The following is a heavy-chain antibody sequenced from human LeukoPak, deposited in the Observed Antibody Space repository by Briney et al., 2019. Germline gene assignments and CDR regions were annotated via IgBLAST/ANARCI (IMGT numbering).Heavy chain of an antibody. CDR2: ISASGTIT. V-gene: IGHV3-48*03. J-gene: IGHJ6*03. CDR3: ARDGYSSGGLVYGPSVTLDCYMDV. CDR1: GFTFSSYE. Sequence: GGSLRLSCAASGFTFSSYEMNWVRQAPGKGLEWISYISASGTITHYADSVEGRFTISRDNAKNSLYLQMNSLRAEDTAVYYCARDGYSSGGLVYGPSVTLDCYMDVWGKGTTVTVSS. D-gene: IGHD6-19*01.